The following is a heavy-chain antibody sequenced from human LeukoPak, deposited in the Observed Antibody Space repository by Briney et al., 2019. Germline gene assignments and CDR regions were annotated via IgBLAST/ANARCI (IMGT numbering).Heavy chain of an antibody. V-gene: IGHV3-23*01. D-gene: IGHD4/OR15-4a*01. CDR2: ISGSGGST. J-gene: IGHJ4*02. CDR1: GFTFSSYG. Sequence: AGGTLRLSCAASGFTFSSYGMSWVRQALGKGLEWVSAISGSGGSTYYADSVKGRFTISRDNSKNTLYLQMNSLRAEDTAVYYCARRAGAYSHPYDYWGQGTLVTVSS. CDR3: ARRAGAYSHPYDY.